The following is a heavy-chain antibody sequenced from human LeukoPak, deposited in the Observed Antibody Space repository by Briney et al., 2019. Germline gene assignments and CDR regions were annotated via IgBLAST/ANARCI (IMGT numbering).Heavy chain of an antibody. D-gene: IGHD3-22*01. V-gene: IGHV4-59*01. Sequence: SETLSLTCTVSGGSISSYYWRWLRQPPGKGLEWLGYIYYSGRTNYNPSLKSRVTISVDTSKNQFSLKLISVTAADTAVYYCAREYDYYDSSGPPRTHAFDIWGQGTMVTVSS. CDR1: GGSISSYY. J-gene: IGHJ3*02. CDR3: AREYDYYDSSGPPRTHAFDI. CDR2: IYYSGRT.